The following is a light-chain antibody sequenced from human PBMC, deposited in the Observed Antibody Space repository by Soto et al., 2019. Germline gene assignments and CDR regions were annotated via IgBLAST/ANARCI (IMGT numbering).Light chain of an antibody. J-gene: IGKJ2*01. CDR2: DAS. Sequence: EIVLTQSPATLSLSPGERATLSCSASQSVSSYLAWYQQKPGQAPRLLIYDASNRATGIPARFSGSGSGTDFTLTLSSLEPEDFAVYYCQQRSNWLYTFGQGTKLEI. V-gene: IGKV3-11*01. CDR1: QSVSSY. CDR3: QQRSNWLYT.